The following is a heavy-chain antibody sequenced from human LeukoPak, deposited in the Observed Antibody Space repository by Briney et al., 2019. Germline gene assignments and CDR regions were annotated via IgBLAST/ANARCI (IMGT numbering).Heavy chain of an antibody. V-gene: IGHV4-39*07. CDR3: ARVGSLVVPAEQWRVPDY. D-gene: IGHD2-2*01. J-gene: IGHJ4*02. CDR1: GGSISSSSYY. Sequence: SETLSLTCTVSGGSISSSSYYWGWIRQPPGKGLEWIGSIYYSGKTYYNPSLKSRVTISVDTSKNQFSLKLSSVTAADTAVYYCARVGSLVVPAEQWRVPDYWGQGTLVTVSS. CDR2: IYYSGKT.